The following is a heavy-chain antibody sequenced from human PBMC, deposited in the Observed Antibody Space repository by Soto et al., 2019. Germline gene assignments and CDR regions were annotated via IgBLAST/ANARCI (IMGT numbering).Heavy chain of an antibody. CDR2: IIPVLSAT. D-gene: IGHD3-3*01. Sequence: QVQMIQSGAEERKPGASVSVSCMASGGTYYSYAFSWLRQSPVQGLKWRGGIIPVLSATHYAESFEGRVTESSYDSTKTVYLDFSSLKSYCAVGYFSARSAVFGVIALTSKTWFDLRGQGTLVIVAA. V-gene: IGHV1-69*01. CDR1: GGTYYSYA. J-gene: IGHJ5*02. CDR3: ARSAVFGVIALTSKTWFDL.